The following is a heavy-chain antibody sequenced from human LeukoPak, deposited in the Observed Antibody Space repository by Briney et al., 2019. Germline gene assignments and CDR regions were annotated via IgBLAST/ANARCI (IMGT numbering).Heavy chain of an antibody. CDR2: IYYSGST. CDR1: GGSISSYY. V-gene: IGHV4-59*01. Sequence: SETLSLTCTVSGGSISSYYWSWIRQPPGKGLEWIGYIYYSGSTNYNPSLKSRVTISVDTFKNQFSLKLSSVTAADTAVYYCARDYYGSGSYDYWGQGTLVTVSS. CDR3: ARDYYGSGSYDY. J-gene: IGHJ4*02. D-gene: IGHD3-10*01.